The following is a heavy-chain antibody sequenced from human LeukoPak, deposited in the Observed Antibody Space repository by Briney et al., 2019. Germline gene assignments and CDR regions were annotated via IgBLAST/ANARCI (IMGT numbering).Heavy chain of an antibody. D-gene: IGHD3-10*01. Sequence: SETLSLTCIVSGGSISSTTYYWGWIRQPPGKGLEWIGEINHSGSTNYNPSRKSRVTISVDTSKNQFSLKLSSVTAADTAVYYCARGRDTMLRGVILTGDNWFDPWGQGTLVTVSS. CDR1: GGSISSTTYY. V-gene: IGHV4-39*07. CDR2: INHSGST. CDR3: ARGRDTMLRGVILTGDNWFDP. J-gene: IGHJ5*02.